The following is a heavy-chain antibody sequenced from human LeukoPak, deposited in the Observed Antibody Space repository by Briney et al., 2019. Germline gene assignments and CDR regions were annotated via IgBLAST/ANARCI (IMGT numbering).Heavy chain of an antibody. CDR1: GYTFTGNY. V-gene: IGHV1-46*01. J-gene: IGHJ4*02. Sequence: ASVKVSCKASGYTFTGNYIHWVRQAPGQGLEWMGMIYPRDGSTSYAQKFQGRVTVTRDTSTSTVHMELSGLRSEDTAVYYCARDQEGFDYWGQGTLVTVSS. CDR2: IYPRDGST. CDR3: ARDQEGFDY.